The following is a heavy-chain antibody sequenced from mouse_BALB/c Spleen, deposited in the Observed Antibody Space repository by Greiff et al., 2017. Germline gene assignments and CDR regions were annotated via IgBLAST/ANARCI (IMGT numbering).Heavy chain of an antibody. Sequence: EVKLVESGGGLVKPGGSLKLSCAASGFTFSDYYMCWVRQTPEKRLEWVATISDGGSYTYYPDSVKGRFTISRDNAKNNLYLQMSSLKSEDTAMYYCARDEPFDYWGQGTTLTVSS. CDR1: GFTFSDYY. CDR3: ARDEPFDY. CDR2: ISDGGSYT. V-gene: IGHV5-4*02. J-gene: IGHJ2*01.